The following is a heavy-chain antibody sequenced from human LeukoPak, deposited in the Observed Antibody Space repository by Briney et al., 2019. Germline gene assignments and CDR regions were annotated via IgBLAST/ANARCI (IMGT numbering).Heavy chain of an antibody. CDR3: ARTSNPSYYYYYYYMDV. CDR1: GFTFSGYS. CDR2: ISSSSSMI. D-gene: IGHD4-11*01. Sequence: PGGSLRLSCAASGFTFSGYSMHWVRQAPGKGLEWLSYISSSSSMIYYADSVKGRFTISRDNAKNSLYLQMNSLRAEDTAVYYCARTSNPSYYYYYYYMDVWGKGTTVTVSS. V-gene: IGHV3-48*04. J-gene: IGHJ6*03.